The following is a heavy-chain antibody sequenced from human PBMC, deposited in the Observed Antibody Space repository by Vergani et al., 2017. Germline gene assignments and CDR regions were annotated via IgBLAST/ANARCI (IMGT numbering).Heavy chain of an antibody. CDR2: IVVGSGNT. Sequence: QMQLVQSGPEVKKPRTSVKVSCKASGFTFTSSAVQWVRQARGQRLEWIGWIVVGSGNTNYAQKFQERVTLTRDMSTRTAYMELSSLRSEDTAVYYCAAPNKKDSSSGYYYYYGMDVWGQGTTVTVSS. V-gene: IGHV1-58*01. CDR1: GFTFTSSA. D-gene: IGHD6-13*01. J-gene: IGHJ6*02. CDR3: AAPNKKDSSSGYYYYYGMDV.